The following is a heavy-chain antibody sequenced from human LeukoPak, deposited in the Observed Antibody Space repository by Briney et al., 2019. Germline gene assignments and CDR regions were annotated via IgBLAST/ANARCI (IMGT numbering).Heavy chain of an antibody. CDR1: GYTFNSYG. Sequence: VASVKVSCKASGYTFNSYGISWVRQAPGQGLEWMGWITAYNGDTKYAQKFQGRVTVTTDTSTSTAYMELRSLRSDDTAVYYCARDWEYSVDYWGQGTLVTVSS. CDR2: ITAYNGDT. D-gene: IGHD1-26*01. J-gene: IGHJ4*02. CDR3: ARDWEYSVDY. V-gene: IGHV1-18*01.